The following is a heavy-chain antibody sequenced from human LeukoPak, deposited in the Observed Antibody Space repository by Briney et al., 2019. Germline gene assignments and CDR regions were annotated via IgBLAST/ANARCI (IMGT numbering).Heavy chain of an antibody. J-gene: IGHJ3*02. CDR3: ARARFVVVTASPPGDDAFDI. Sequence: GASVKVSCKASGCICSDYFLHWVRQAPGQGLEWLGWIKPSNGDTHYARKFQGRVTMTRDTSISTAYMELSRLRSDDTAVYYCARARFVVVTASPPGDDAFDIWGQGTMVTVSS. CDR1: GCICSDYF. V-gene: IGHV1-2*02. CDR2: IKPSNGDT. D-gene: IGHD2-21*02.